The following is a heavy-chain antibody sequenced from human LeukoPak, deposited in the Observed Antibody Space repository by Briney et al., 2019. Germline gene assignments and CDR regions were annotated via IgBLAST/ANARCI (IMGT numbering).Heavy chain of an antibody. CDR1: GFTFSSYW. J-gene: IGHJ4*02. CDR3: ARGPF. Sequence: GGSLRLSCAASGFTFSSYWMHWVRQGPGKGLVWVSRISTDGSSADYADSVKGRFTISRENAKNTLYLQMNSLRAEDTAVYYCARGPFWGQGTLVTVSS. V-gene: IGHV3-74*01. CDR2: ISTDGSSA.